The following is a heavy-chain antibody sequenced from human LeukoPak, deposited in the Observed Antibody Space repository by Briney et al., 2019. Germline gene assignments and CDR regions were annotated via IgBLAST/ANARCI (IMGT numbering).Heavy chain of an antibody. D-gene: IGHD3-10*01. V-gene: IGHV1-18*01. CDR1: GYTFTSYG. J-gene: IGHJ4*02. CDR3: ARDQEYYYGSGSPHFDY. Sequence: ASVKVSCKASGYTFTSYGISWVRQAPGQGLEWMGWISAYNGNTNYAQKLQGRVTMATDTSTSTAYMELRSLRSDDTAVYYCARDQEYYYGSGSPHFDYWGQGTLVTVSS. CDR2: ISAYNGNT.